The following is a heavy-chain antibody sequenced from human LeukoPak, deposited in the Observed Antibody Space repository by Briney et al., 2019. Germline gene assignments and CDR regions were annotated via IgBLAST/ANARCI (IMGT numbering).Heavy chain of an antibody. CDR2: IYYSGST. CDR3: ARDGCGGDCPFDY. CDR1: GGSISSGGYY. Sequence: PSETLSLTCTVSGGSISSGGYYWSWIRQHPGKGLEWIGYIYYSGSTYYNPSLKSRVTISVDTSKNQFSLKLSSVTAADTAVYYCARDGCGGDCPFDYWGQGTLVTVSS. J-gene: IGHJ4*02. D-gene: IGHD2-21*02. V-gene: IGHV4-31*03.